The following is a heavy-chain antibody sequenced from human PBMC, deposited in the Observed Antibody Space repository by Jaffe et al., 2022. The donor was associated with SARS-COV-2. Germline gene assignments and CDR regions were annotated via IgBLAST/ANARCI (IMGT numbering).Heavy chain of an antibody. V-gene: IGHV1-58*01. D-gene: IGHD3-10*02. CDR1: GFTFTSST. J-gene: IGHJ6*03. CDR3: AADGDMFPHYYYYMDV. CDR2: IVVGSGNT. Sequence: QTQLVQSGPEVKKPGTSVKVSCKASGFTFTSSTVHWVRQARGQRLEWIGWIVVGSGNTNYAQRFQERVTITRDMSTGTAYMELSSLRSDDTAVYYCAADGDMFPHYYYYMDVWGKGTTVTVSS.